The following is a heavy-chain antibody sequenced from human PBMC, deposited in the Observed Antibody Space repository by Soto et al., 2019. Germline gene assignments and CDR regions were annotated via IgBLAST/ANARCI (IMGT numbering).Heavy chain of an antibody. D-gene: IGHD3-3*01. V-gene: IGHV5-51*01. CDR3: ARMYYEFWSGYAGYY. J-gene: IGHJ4*02. CDR2: IYPGDSDT. Sequence: GESLKISCKGSGYSFTSYWIGWVRQMPGKGLEWMGIIYPGDSDTRYSPSFQGQVTISADKSISTAYLQWSSLKASDTAMYYCARMYYEFWSGYAGYYWGQGTLVTVSS. CDR1: GYSFTSYW.